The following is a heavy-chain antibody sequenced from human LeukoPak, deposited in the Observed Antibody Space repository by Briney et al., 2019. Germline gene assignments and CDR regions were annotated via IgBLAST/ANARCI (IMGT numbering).Heavy chain of an antibody. CDR1: RFTFSSYG. CDR2: IWYDGSNK. V-gene: IGHV3-33*01. J-gene: IGHJ4*02. D-gene: IGHD6-19*01. Sequence: GRSLRLSCAASRFTFSSYGMHWVRQAPGKGLEWVAVIWYDGSNKYCADSVKGRFTISRDNSKNTLYLQMNSLRAEDTAVYYCARDGTAVAGIHYWGQGTLVTVSS. CDR3: ARDGTAVAGIHY.